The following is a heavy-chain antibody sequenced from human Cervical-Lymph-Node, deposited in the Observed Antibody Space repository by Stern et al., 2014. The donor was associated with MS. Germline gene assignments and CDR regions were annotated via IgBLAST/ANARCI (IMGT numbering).Heavy chain of an antibody. CDR3: ARDLRDISGYYLDS. V-gene: IGHV7-4-1*02. D-gene: IGHD3-22*01. CDR1: GYSFNRYA. J-gene: IGHJ4*02. CDR2: VNTNTGNP. Sequence: QLVQSGSELRKPGASVKVSCKASGYSFNRYAVTWVRQAPGQGLEWLGWVNTNTGNPTYAQGFTGRFVFSLDTSVSTTYLHISSLKAEDTAVYYCARDLRDISGYYLDSWGQGSLVTVSS.